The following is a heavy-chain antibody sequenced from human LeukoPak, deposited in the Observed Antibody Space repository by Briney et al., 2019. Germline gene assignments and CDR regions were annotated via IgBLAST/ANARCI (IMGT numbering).Heavy chain of an antibody. Sequence: PGRSLRLSCAASGFTFSSYGMNWVRQAPGKGLEWVTVISYDGTNKYYADSVKGRFTISRDNSKNTLYLQMNSLRTEDTAVYFCARVSAYSGSYYSGFDYWGQGTLVNVSS. CDR1: GFTFSSYG. J-gene: IGHJ4*02. CDR2: ISYDGTNK. CDR3: ARVSAYSGSYYSGFDY. V-gene: IGHV3-30*03. D-gene: IGHD1-26*01.